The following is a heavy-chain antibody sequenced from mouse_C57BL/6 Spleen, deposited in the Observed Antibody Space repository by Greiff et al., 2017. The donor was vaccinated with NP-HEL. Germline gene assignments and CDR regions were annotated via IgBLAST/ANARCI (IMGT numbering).Heavy chain of an antibody. J-gene: IGHJ4*01. CDR2: ISYDGSN. CDR3: AREGSSPMDY. V-gene: IGHV3-6*01. Sequence: ESGPGLVKPSQSLSLTCSVTGYSITSGYYWNWIRQFPGNKLEWMGYISYDGSNNYNPSLKNRISITRDTSKNQFFLKLNSVTTEDTATYYCAREGSSPMDYWGQGTSVTVSS. CDR1: GYSITSGYY.